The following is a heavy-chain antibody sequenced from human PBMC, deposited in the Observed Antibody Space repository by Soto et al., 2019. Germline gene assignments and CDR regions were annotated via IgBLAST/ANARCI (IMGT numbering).Heavy chain of an antibody. Sequence: GGSLRLSCAASGFTFSDFNMNWVRQAPGKGLEWISYISSSGRSTYYADSVKGRFTISRDNANNSLFLQMNSLVDEDSAVYYCANETFFFESRTSYSAQRPRWCDPWGTRTLVTVAS. D-gene: IGHD2-21*01. CDR3: ANETFFFESRTSYSAQRPRWCDP. V-gene: IGHV3-48*02. CDR1: GFTFSDFN. J-gene: IGHJ5*02. CDR2: ISSSGRST.